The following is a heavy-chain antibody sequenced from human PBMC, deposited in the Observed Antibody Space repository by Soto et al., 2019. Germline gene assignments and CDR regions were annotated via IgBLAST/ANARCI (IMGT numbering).Heavy chain of an antibody. D-gene: IGHD3-22*01. CDR3: AKDWKYCDRSGYDDWGAFDI. V-gene: IGHV3-30*18. CDR1: GFTFSSYG. CDR2: ISYDGSNK. Sequence: QVQLVESGGGVVQPGRSLRLSCAASGFTFSSYGMHWVRQAPGKGLEWVAVISYDGSNKYYADSVKGRFTISRDNSKNRVYLQRNSLGAEGTAVYYCAKDWKYCDRSGYDDWGAFDIWGQGTMVTVSS. J-gene: IGHJ3*02.